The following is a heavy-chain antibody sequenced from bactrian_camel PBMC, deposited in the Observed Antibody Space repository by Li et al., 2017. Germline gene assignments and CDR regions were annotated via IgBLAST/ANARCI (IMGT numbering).Heavy chain of an antibody. Sequence: VQLVESGGGSVQPGGSLRLSCGASGHTYSSNCMGWFRQAPGKAREGIAVKCTEDSRPFYSDSAEGRFTLSKDNAKNTLYLQMNSLKPEDSAMYYCAAGSSGADWSLQSTSPFPYWGQGTQVTVS. V-gene: IGHV3S31*01. J-gene: IGHJ4*01. CDR1: GHTYSSNC. D-gene: IGHD7*01. CDR3: AAGSSGADWSLQSTSPFPY. CDR2: KCTEDSRP.